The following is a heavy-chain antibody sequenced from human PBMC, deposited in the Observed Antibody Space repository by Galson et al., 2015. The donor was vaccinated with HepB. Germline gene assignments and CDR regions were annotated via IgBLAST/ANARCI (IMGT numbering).Heavy chain of an antibody. V-gene: IGHV4-59*01. D-gene: IGHD2-2*01. CDR2: MYYSGST. CDR3: ARDQSDYCSGTSCYGSYFDY. CDR1: GGSISRYY. J-gene: IGHJ4*02. Sequence: SETLSLTCTVSGGSISRYYWSWIRQPPGKGLEWIGYMYYSGSTNYNPSLKSRVTISVDTSKNEFSLKLSSVTAADTAVYYCARDQSDYCSGTSCYGSYFDYWGQGTLVTVSS.